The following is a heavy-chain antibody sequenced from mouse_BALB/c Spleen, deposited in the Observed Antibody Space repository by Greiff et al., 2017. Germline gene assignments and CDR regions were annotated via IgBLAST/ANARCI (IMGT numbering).Heavy chain of an antibody. CDR1: GFNIKDTY. J-gene: IGHJ3*01. Sequence: EVQLQQSGAELARPGASVKLSCTASGFNIKDTYMHWVKQRPEQGLEWIGRIDPANGNTKYDPKFQGKATITADTSSNTAYLQLSSLTSEDTAVYYCALLYYGISWFAYWGQGTLVTVSA. D-gene: IGHD2-1*01. CDR2: IDPANGNT. CDR3: ALLYYGISWFAY. V-gene: IGHV14-3*02.